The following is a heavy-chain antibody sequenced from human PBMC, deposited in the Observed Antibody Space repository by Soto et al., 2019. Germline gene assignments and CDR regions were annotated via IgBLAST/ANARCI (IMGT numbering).Heavy chain of an antibody. CDR2: MNPGSGDT. Sequence: GASVKLSCKASGYSFTNNDVTGVRQATGQGLEWMGWMNPGSGDTGYAQKFQGRVTMTRDISIATAYMELSSLRSDDTAIYYCARMATFGSLNWFDPWGQGTLVTVSS. CDR3: ARMATFGSLNWFDP. J-gene: IGHJ5*02. V-gene: IGHV1-8*01. CDR1: GYSFTNND. D-gene: IGHD3-16*01.